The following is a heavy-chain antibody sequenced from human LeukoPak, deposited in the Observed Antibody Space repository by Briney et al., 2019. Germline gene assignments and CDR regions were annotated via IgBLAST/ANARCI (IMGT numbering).Heavy chain of an antibody. CDR3: ARDRVGSGWPRPYYFEY. V-gene: IGHV1-2*02. Sequence: ASVKVSCKPSGYTLTGYYLHGVRQAPAKAVEGVGWISHNTGATVYAQNFRDRVTMSRDTSIDTTYTYLRSLRSDDTAVYFSARDRVGSGWPRPYYFEYWGQGTLVTVSS. CDR1: GYTLTGYY. CDR2: ISHNTGAT. J-gene: IGHJ4*02. D-gene: IGHD6-19*01.